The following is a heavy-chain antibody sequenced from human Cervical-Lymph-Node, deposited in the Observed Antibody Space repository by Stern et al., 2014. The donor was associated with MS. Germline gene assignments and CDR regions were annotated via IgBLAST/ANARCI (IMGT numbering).Heavy chain of an antibody. CDR2: ISPNSGET. CDR3: ARDQGAVRGVWCYYAMDV. Sequence: QVQLVQSGAEVEKPGASLKVSCKASGYTFTAYNVHWVRQAPGQGLEWMGRISPNSGETTYAQTFPGSVTMTRDTSISTAYMDLNRLTSDAAAVYYCARDQGAVRGVWCYYAMDVWGQGTTVTVSS. CDR1: GYTFTAYN. D-gene: IGHD3-10*01. V-gene: IGHV1-2*06. J-gene: IGHJ6*02.